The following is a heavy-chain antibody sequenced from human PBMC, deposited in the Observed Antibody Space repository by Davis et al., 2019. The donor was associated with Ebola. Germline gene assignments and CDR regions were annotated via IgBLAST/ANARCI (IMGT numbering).Heavy chain of an antibody. CDR1: GGSISSGGYY. CDR3: ASLTTVVTLFDY. V-gene: IGHV4-31*03. D-gene: IGHD4-23*01. J-gene: IGHJ4*02. CDR2: IYYSGST. Sequence: PSETLSLTCTVSGGSISSGGYYWSWIRQHPGKGLEWIGYIYYSGSTYYNPSLKSRVTMSIDTSKNQFSLQLSSVTAADTAVYYCASLTTVVTLFDYWGQGTLVTVSA.